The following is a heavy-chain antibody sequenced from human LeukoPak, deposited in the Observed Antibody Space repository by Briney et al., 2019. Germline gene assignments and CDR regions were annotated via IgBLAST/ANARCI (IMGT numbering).Heavy chain of an antibody. J-gene: IGHJ4*02. Sequence: PGGSLRLSCAASGVSFSGYAMDWVRQAPGKGLEWVAFIQYDGSQKSYVDSVKGRFTISRDNSKNTLYLQMNSPRADDTALYYCASGYNYGFDYWGQGTLVTVSS. CDR2: IQYDGSQK. V-gene: IGHV3-30*02. CDR1: GVSFSGYA. D-gene: IGHD5-24*01. CDR3: ASGYNYGFDY.